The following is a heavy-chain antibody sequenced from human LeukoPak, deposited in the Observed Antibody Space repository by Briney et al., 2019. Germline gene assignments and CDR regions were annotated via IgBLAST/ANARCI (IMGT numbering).Heavy chain of an antibody. CDR1: GGSISSYY. Sequence: SETLSLTCTVSGGSISSYYWSWIRQPPGRGLEWMGYIYYSGSTNYNPSLKSRVTISVDTSKNQFSLKLSSVTAADTAVYYCARGPYSSSRGTYYYYMDVWGKGTTVTVSS. V-gene: IGHV4-59*01. CDR3: ARGPYSSSRGTYYYYMDV. D-gene: IGHD6-13*01. CDR2: IYYSGST. J-gene: IGHJ6*03.